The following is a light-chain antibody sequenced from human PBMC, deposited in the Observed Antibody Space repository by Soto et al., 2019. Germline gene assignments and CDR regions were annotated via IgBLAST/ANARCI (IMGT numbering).Light chain of an antibody. CDR1: QSVSSS. V-gene: IGKV3-15*01. J-gene: IGKJ1*01. Sequence: EIVLTQSPGTLSLSPGERATLSCRASQSVSSSSLAWYQQNPGQAPRLLIYEASSRATGIPARFSGSGSGTEFTLTISSLQSEDFAVYYCQQYNNWPPWTFGQGTKVDIK. CDR3: QQYNNWPPWT. CDR2: EAS.